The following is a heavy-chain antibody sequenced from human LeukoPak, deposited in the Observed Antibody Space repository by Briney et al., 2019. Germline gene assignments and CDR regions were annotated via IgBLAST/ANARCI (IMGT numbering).Heavy chain of an antibody. CDR1: GFTFSSYE. CDR2: ISSSGNTI. J-gene: IGHJ1*01. CDR3: ARIRAV. D-gene: IGHD6-19*01. V-gene: IGHV3-48*03. Sequence: GGFLRLSCAASGFTFSSYEMNWVRQAPGKGLEWVSYISSSGNTIYYAVSVKGRFTISRDNAKNSLYLQMNSLRDEDTAVYYCARIRAVWGQRTLVTLSS.